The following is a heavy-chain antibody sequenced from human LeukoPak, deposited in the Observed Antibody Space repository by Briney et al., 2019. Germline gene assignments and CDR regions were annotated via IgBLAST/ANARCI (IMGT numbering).Heavy chain of an antibody. CDR3: ARLLGYCSSTSCSPDNWFDP. Sequence: PSETLSLTCTVSGGSISSYYWSWIRKPPGKGLEWIGYIYYSGSTNYNPSLKSRVTISVDTSKNQFSLKLSSVTAADTAVYYCARLLGYCSSTSCSPDNWFDPWGQGTLVTVSS. CDR2: IYYSGST. J-gene: IGHJ5*02. V-gene: IGHV4-59*01. CDR1: GGSISSYY. D-gene: IGHD2-2*01.